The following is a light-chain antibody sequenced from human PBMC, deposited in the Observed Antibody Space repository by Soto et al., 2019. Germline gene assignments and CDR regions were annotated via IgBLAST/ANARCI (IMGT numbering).Light chain of an antibody. Sequence: QSVLTQPPSVSAASGQTVTISCSGSSSNIGNNYVSWYQQLPGTAPKLLIYDNNKRPSGIPDRFSGSKSGTSATLGITGLQTGDEADYYCGTWASSLSAVVFGGGTKLTVL. CDR3: GTWASSLSAVV. CDR2: DNN. J-gene: IGLJ2*01. CDR1: SSNIGNNY. V-gene: IGLV1-51*01.